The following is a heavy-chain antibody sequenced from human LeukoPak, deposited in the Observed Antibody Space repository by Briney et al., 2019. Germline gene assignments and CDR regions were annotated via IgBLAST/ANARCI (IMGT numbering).Heavy chain of an antibody. Sequence: GGSLRLSCAASGFTFSSYGMHWVRQAPGKGLEWVAVISYDGSNKYYADSVKGRFTISRDNSKNTLYLQMNSLRAEDTAVYYCARGGRQLVLYYFDYWGQGTLVTVSS. CDR2: ISYDGSNK. J-gene: IGHJ4*02. CDR1: GFTFSSYG. V-gene: IGHV3-30*19. CDR3: ARGGRQLVLYYFDY. D-gene: IGHD6-13*01.